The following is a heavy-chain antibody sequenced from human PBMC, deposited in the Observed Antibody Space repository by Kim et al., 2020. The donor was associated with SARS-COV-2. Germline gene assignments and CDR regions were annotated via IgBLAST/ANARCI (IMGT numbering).Heavy chain of an antibody. Sequence: TYYVDSVKGRFTILRDNGKNSVYLQMNSLRAEDTAVYYCAISSMVTAPGYWGQGTLVTVSS. D-gene: IGHD2-21*02. CDR3: AISSMVTAPGY. V-gene: IGHV3-7*03. CDR2: T. J-gene: IGHJ4*02.